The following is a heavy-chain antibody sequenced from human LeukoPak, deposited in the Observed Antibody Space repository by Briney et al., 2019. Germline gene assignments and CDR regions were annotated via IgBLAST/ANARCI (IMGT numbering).Heavy chain of an antibody. V-gene: IGHV3-15*01. CDR2: IKNQVDGGRT. CDR3: TREGRDSSGWYGAFDI. Sequence: PGGSLRLSCAASGFAFSSYAMTWVRQAPGKGLEWVGRIKNQVDGGRTDYPAPVKGRFTISRDDSKDILYLQMNSLKTEDTGVYYCTREGRDSSGWYGAFDIWGQGTMVTVSS. D-gene: IGHD6-19*01. CDR1: GFAFSSYA. J-gene: IGHJ3*02.